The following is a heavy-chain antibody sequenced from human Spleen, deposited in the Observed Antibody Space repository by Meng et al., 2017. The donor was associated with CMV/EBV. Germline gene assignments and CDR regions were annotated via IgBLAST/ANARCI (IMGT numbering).Heavy chain of an antibody. CDR1: GGSISSSSYY. J-gene: IGHJ4*02. CDR2: IYYSGST. D-gene: IGHD3-16*02. CDR3: ARGVYVWGSYRYSDY. Sequence: QLQLQESGPGLVKPSETLSLTCTVSGGSISSSSYYWGWIRQPPGKGLEWIGSIYYSGSTYYNPSLKSRVTISVDTSKNQFSLKLSSVTAADTAVYYCARGVYVWGSYRYSDYWGQGTLVTVSS. V-gene: IGHV4-39*07.